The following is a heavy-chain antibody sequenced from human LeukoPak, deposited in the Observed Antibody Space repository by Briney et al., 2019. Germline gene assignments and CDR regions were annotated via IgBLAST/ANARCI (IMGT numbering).Heavy chain of an antibody. D-gene: IGHD3-16*01. J-gene: IGHJ4*02. CDR1: GASISSYY. CDR3: ARFRWGSGFDY. Sequence: PSETLSLTCTVSGASISSYYWSWIRQPPGRGLEWIGYIFYSGNSNYNPSLKSRVTISLDTSKNHFSLKLTSVTAADTAVYYCARFRWGSGFDYWGQGTLVTVSS. CDR2: IFYSGNS. V-gene: IGHV4-59*01.